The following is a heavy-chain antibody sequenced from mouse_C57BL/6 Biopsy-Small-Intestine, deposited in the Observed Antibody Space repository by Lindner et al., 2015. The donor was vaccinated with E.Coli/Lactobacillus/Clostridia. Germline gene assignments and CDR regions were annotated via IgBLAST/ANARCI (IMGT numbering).Heavy chain of an antibody. D-gene: IGHD2-5*01. CDR3: ARSYYSNYGYFDY. CDR2: IDPYNAGT. CDR1: GYTFTTYI. V-gene: IGHV1-14*01. J-gene: IGHJ2*01. Sequence: VQLQESGPELVEPGASVKMSCKASGYTFTTYILHWVKQKPGQGLEWIGYIDPYNAGTEYNEKFNGKATLTSDKSSSTAYMEISSLTSEDSAVYYCARSYYSNYGYFDYWGQGTTLTVSS.